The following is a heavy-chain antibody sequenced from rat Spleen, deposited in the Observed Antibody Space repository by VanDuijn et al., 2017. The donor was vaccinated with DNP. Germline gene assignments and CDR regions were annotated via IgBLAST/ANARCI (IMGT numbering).Heavy chain of an antibody. J-gene: IGHJ1*01. V-gene: IGHV5S10*01. Sequence: EVQLVESGGDLVQPGGSLKLSCVASGFTFSDYNLAWVRQTPKEGLDWVATINTDGGSTYYPDSVKGRFAISRDDSTSTLYLQMDSLRSEDTATYYCARHGRVTTVATYWYFDFWGPGTMVTVSS. D-gene: IGHD1-3*01. CDR2: INTDGGST. CDR1: GFTFSDYN. CDR3: ARHGRVTTVATYWYFDF.